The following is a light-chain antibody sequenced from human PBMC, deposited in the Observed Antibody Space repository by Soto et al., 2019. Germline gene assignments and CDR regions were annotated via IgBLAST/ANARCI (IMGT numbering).Light chain of an antibody. CDR2: SSN. Sequence: QSVLTQPPSASGTPGQRVTISCSGSSSNIGSNTVNWYQHVPGTAPKLLIYSSNQRPSGVPDRFSGSKSGTSASLSISGLQSEDEADYYCAVWDDSLNGPVFGGGTKLTVL. CDR1: SSNIGSNT. V-gene: IGLV1-44*01. CDR3: AVWDDSLNGPV. J-gene: IGLJ2*01.